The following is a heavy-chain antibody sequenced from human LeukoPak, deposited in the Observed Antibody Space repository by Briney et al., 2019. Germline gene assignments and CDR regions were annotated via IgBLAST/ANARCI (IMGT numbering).Heavy chain of an antibody. D-gene: IGHD3-10*01. Sequence: GRSLRLSCAASGFTFDDYAIHWVRQAPGKGLEWVSGISWNSGSIGYADSVKGRFTISRDNAKNSLYLQMNSLRAEDTALYYCARSKSYYGSGSLPEVGYWGQGTLVTVSS. V-gene: IGHV3-9*01. CDR2: ISWNSGSI. CDR1: GFTFDDYA. J-gene: IGHJ4*02. CDR3: ARSKSYYGSGSLPEVGY.